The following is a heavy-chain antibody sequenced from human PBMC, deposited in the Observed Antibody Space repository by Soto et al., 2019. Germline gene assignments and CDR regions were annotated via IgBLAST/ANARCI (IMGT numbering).Heavy chain of an antibody. CDR2: ISGSGGSA. D-gene: IGHD6-13*01. CDR3: ASGLSPAGYYYYGMNV. Sequence: EVQLLESGGGVVQPGGSLRLTCAASGFSLGSSGMSWVRQAPGKGLEWVSSISGSGGSAYYADSVKGRFTIASVNSKDTLYLQMRSLRAEDTAVYYCASGLSPAGYYYYGMNVWGQGTTVTVSS. CDR1: GFSLGSSG. V-gene: IGHV3-23*01. J-gene: IGHJ6*02.